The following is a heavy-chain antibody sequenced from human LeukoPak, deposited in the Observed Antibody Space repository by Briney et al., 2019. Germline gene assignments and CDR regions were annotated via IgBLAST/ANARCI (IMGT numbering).Heavy chain of an antibody. CDR2: IYYSGST. D-gene: IGHD4-17*01. CDR1: GGSISSSSYY. CDR3: ARAPSVTIPRSPLYYFDY. J-gene: IGHJ4*02. Sequence: SETLSLTCTVSGGSISSSSYYWAWIRQPPGKGLEWIGTIYYSGSTYYNPSLKSRVTISVDTSKNQFSLKLTSVTAADTAVYYCARAPSVTIPRSPLYYFDYWGQGTLVTVSS. V-gene: IGHV4-39*07.